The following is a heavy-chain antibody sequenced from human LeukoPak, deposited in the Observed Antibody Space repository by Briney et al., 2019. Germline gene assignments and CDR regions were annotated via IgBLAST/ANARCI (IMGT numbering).Heavy chain of an antibody. CDR2: ITGSGDNT. CDR1: GITFSSSA. Sequence: GSLRLSCAASGITFSSSAMSWVRQAPGQGLEWVSGITGSGDNTYYTESVKGRFTISRDNSKNTLYLEMNSLRVEDTAVYYCANSSGWDLAYWGQGTLVTVSS. CDR3: ANSSGWDLAY. J-gene: IGHJ4*02. D-gene: IGHD1-26*01. V-gene: IGHV3-23*01.